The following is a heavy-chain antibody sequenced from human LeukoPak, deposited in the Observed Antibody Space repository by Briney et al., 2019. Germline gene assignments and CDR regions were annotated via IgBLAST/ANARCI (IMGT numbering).Heavy chain of an antibody. CDR1: GDSISSSHYY. CDR3: VRDYSNFVQGD. D-gene: IGHD4-11*01. CDR2: IYSGGET. V-gene: IGHV4-39*02. J-gene: IGHJ4*02. Sequence: SETLSLTCTVSGDSISSSHYYWGWIRQSPGKGLEWIGSIYSGGETHYNPSLNSRVTIFLDTSKNRFSLNLISVTATDTAVYYCVRDYSNFVQGDWGQGTLVAVSS.